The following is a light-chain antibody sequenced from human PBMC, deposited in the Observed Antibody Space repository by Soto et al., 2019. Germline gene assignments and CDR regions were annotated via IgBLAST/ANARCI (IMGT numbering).Light chain of an antibody. V-gene: IGKV3-20*01. Sequence: ETVLTQSPGTLSLSPGERATLSCRASQSVSSNYLAWYQQKPGQAPRLLIYGASTRATGIPDRFSGSGSGTDCTLTLSRLEPEDFEVHYCQQFGRSTPAWTFGQPTQVEIK. CDR2: GAS. CDR1: QSVSSNY. J-gene: IGKJ1*01. CDR3: QQFGRSTPAWT.